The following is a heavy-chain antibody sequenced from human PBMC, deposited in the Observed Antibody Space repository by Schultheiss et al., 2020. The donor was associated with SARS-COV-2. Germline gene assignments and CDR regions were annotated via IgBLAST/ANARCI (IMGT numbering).Heavy chain of an antibody. CDR2: ISSGGTTI. CDR1: GFTFSSYE. Sequence: GGSLRLSCAASGFTFSSYEMNWVRQAPGKGLEWVSSISSGGTTIYYVDSVKGRFTISRDNAKNSLYLQMNNLRVEDTAVYYCYVMVYSCPTADDCWGPGTLVTVSS. CDR3: YVMVYSCPTADDC. J-gene: IGHJ4*02. D-gene: IGHD2-8*01. V-gene: IGHV3-48*03.